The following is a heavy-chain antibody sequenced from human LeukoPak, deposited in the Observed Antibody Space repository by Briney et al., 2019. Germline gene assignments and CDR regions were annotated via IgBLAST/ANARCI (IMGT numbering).Heavy chain of an antibody. D-gene: IGHD1-26*01. CDR2: IYTSGNT. CDR3: ARGGNHDPTHSHFYQYMDV. J-gene: IGHJ6*03. Sequence: SETLSLTCAVSGGSVNTYYWSWIRQPAGKGPEWIGRIYTSGNTNFIPSLKSRLSMSIDTSRNLLSLRLTSVTAADTAIYYCARGGNHDPTHSHFYQYMDVWGKGTTVTVSS. CDR1: GGSVNTYY. V-gene: IGHV4-59*10.